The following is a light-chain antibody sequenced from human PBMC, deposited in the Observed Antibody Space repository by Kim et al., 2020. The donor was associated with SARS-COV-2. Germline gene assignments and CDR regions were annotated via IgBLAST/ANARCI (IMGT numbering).Light chain of an antibody. Sequence: SESVGDRVTLTCRASQNIMKYLNWYQQKPGKAPKLLIHAASSLQSGVPSRFSGSGSGTDFSLTINSLQLEDFATYSCQQSFSTPRTFGQGTKLEI. J-gene: IGKJ2*01. CDR3: QQSFSTPRT. CDR1: QNIMKY. V-gene: IGKV1-39*01. CDR2: AAS.